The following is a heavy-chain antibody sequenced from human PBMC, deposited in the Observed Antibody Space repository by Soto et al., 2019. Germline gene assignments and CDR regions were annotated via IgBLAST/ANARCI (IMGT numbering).Heavy chain of an antibody. CDR1: GGSISSYY. Sequence: PSETLSLTCTVSGGSISSYYWSWIRQPPGKGLEWIGYIYYSGSTNYNPSLKSRVTISVDTSKNQFSLKLSSVTAADTAVYYCARSSLLSIAAAGTEGFDYWGQGTLVTGS. CDR2: IYYSGST. V-gene: IGHV4-59*01. CDR3: ARSSLLSIAAAGTEGFDY. J-gene: IGHJ4*02. D-gene: IGHD6-13*01.